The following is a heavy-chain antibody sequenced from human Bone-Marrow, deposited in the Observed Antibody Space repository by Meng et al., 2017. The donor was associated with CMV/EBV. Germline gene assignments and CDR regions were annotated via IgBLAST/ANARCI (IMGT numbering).Heavy chain of an antibody. J-gene: IGHJ3*02. D-gene: IGHD6-6*01. CDR1: GFTFSSYW. V-gene: IGHV4-34*01. CDR3: ARYSSSNAFDI. Sequence: ESLKISCAASGFTFSSYWMSWIRQPPGKGLEWIGEINHSGSTNYNPSLKSRVTISVDTSKNQFSLKLSSVTAADTAVYYCARYSSSNAFDIWGQGTMVTVS. CDR2: INHSGST.